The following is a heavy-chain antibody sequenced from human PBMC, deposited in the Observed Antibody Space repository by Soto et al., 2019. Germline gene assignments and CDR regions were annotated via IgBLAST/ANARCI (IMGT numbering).Heavy chain of an antibody. CDR1: GGSISSSSYY. J-gene: IGHJ5*02. CDR2: IYYSGST. CDR3: ANGYCSGGSCYSVVSWFDP. D-gene: IGHD2-15*01. Sequence: SETLSLTCTVSGGSISSSSYYWGWIRQPPGKGLEWIGSIYYSGSTYYNPSLKSRVTISVDTSKNQFSLKLSSVTAADTAVYYCANGYCSGGSCYSVVSWFDPWGQGTLVTVSS. V-gene: IGHV4-39*01.